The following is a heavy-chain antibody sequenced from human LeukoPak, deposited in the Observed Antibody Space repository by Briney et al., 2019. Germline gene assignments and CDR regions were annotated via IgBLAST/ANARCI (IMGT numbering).Heavy chain of an antibody. CDR2: IYYSGST. V-gene: IGHV4-59*01. Sequence: SETLSLTCTVSGGSISSYYWSWIRQPPGKGLEWIGYIYYSGSTNYNPSLKSRVTISVDTSKNQFSLKLSSVTAADTAVYYCARGPVTYYDFWSGYTKLLYTYYYYGMDVWGQGTTVTVSS. CDR3: ARGPVTYYDFWSGYTKLLYTYYYYGMDV. CDR1: GGSISSYY. J-gene: IGHJ6*02. D-gene: IGHD3-3*01.